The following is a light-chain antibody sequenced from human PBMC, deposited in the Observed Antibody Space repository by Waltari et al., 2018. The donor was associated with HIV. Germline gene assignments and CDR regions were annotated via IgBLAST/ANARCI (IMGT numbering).Light chain of an antibody. Sequence: DVVMTQSPLSLPVTLGQPASISCRSSQSLVYSDGNTYLNWLQQRPGQSPRRLIYTVSDRDSGVPDKFSGSGSGTDFTLKISRVEAEDLGVYYCMQGTHWPITFGQGTRLEI. CDR1: QSLVYSDGNTY. CDR3: MQGTHWPIT. V-gene: IGKV2-30*01. CDR2: TVS. J-gene: IGKJ5*01.